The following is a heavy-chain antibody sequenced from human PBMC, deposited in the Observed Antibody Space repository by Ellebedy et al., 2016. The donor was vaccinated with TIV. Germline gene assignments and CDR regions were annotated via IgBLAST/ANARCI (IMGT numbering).Heavy chain of an antibody. J-gene: IGHJ6*02. D-gene: IGHD6-19*01. CDR3: AKDLAEYYYYGMDV. V-gene: IGHV3-30*18. CDR1: GFTFSNYG. Sequence: GESLKISCAASGFTFSNYGMHWVRQAPGKGLEWVAIISYDGSNKYYADSVKGRFTISRDNSKHTLYLQMNSLRAEDTAMYYCAKDLAEYYYYGMDVWGQGTTVTVSS. CDR2: ISYDGSNK.